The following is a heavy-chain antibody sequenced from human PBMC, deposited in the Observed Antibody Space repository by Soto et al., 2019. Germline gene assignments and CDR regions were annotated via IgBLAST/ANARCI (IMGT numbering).Heavy chain of an antibody. CDR2: ISNSGSVI. D-gene: IGHD2-2*01. Sequence: PWGSLRLSCAASGFSFISYSMSWVRQAPGKGLEWVSYISNSGSVIHDADSVKGRFTISRDNAKNSLSLQMNSLRDEDTALYYCVRVYASNTFDIWGQGTVVTVSS. CDR1: GFSFISYS. J-gene: IGHJ3*02. V-gene: IGHV3-48*02. CDR3: VRVYASNTFDI.